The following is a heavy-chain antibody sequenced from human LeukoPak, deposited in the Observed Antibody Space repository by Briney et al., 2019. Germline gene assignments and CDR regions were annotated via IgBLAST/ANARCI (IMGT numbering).Heavy chain of an antibody. CDR3: ARGIYCRDY. D-gene: IGHD2-15*01. Sequence: SETLSLTCTVSGGSISSYYWSWIRQPPGKGLEWIGYIYYSGSTNYNPPLKSRVTISVDTSKNQFSLKLSSVTAADTAVYYCARGIYCRDYWGQGTLVTASS. V-gene: IGHV4-59*01. J-gene: IGHJ4*02. CDR2: IYYSGST. CDR1: GGSISSYY.